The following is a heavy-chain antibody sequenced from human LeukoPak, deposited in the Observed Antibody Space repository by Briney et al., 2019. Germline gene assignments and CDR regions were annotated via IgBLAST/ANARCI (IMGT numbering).Heavy chain of an antibody. V-gene: IGHV4-4*07. CDR1: GGSISSYY. CDR3: ASSPKGSQLTRGWFDP. Sequence: SETLSLTCTVSGGSISSYYWSWIRQPAGKGLEWIGRIYTSGSTNYNPSPKSRVTISLDTSKNQFSLKLSSVTAADTAVYYCASSPKGSQLTRGWFDPWGQGTLVTVSS. CDR2: IYTSGST. J-gene: IGHJ5*02. D-gene: IGHD2-2*01.